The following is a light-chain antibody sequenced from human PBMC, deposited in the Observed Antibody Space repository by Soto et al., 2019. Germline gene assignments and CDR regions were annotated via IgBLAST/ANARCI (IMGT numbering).Light chain of an antibody. Sequence: EIVLTQSPGTLSLSPGERATLSCRASQSVSSIYLAWYQQKPGQAPRLLIYGASSRATGIPDRFSGSGSETDFTLTISRLEPEDFAVYYCQQYGSSRWTFGQRTKV. CDR1: QSVSSIY. CDR3: QQYGSSRWT. CDR2: GAS. J-gene: IGKJ1*01. V-gene: IGKV3-20*01.